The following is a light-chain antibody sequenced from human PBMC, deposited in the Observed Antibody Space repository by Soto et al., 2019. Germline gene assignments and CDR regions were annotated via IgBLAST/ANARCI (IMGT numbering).Light chain of an antibody. CDR3: QVWDSNSDHPV. CDR2: YDS. Sequence: SYELTQPPSVSVAPGETARITCGGNNIGRKSVHWYHRKPGQAPVLVIYYDSDRPSGIPERFSGSNSGNTATLTITRVEAGDEADYYCQVWDSNSDHPVFGGGTKVTVL. CDR1: NIGRKS. V-gene: IGLV3-21*01. J-gene: IGLJ2*01.